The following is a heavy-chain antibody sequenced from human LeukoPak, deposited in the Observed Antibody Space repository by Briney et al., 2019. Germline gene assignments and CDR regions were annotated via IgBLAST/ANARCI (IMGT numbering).Heavy chain of an antibody. J-gene: IGHJ6*03. Sequence: PGGSLRLSCVASGFAFSKYGMHWVRQAPGKGLEWLTIIGHDGNNKLDADSVKGRFTISRDNSKNTLSLQMSSLRVEDTAVYYCARDRSCTGGSCYMDVWGRGTTVTVSS. CDR1: GFAFSKYG. CDR3: ARDRSCTGGSCYMDV. V-gene: IGHV3-33*01. CDR2: IGHDGNNK. D-gene: IGHD2-15*01.